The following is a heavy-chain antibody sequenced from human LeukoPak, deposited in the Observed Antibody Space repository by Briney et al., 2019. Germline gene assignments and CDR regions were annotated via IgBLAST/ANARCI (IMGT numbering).Heavy chain of an antibody. CDR3: ARQQHVGYYYYYYMDV. J-gene: IGHJ6*03. Sequence: SETLSLTCAVYGGSFSGYYWSWIRQPPGKGLEWIGEINHSGSTNYNPSLKSRVTISVDTSKNQFSLKLSSVTAADTAVYYCARQQHVGYYYYYYMDVWGKGTTVTISS. CDR1: GGSFSGYY. D-gene: IGHD1/OR15-1a*01. V-gene: IGHV4-34*01. CDR2: INHSGST.